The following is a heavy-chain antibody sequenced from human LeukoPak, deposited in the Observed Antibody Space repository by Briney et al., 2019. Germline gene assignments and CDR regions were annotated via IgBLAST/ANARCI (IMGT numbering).Heavy chain of an antibody. V-gene: IGHV3-15*01. Sequence: PGGSLRLSCATTGFTFNKAWMSWVRQAPGKGLEWVGRIKTKADGGTADYAAPVKGRFTISRDDSKTTLYLQMNSLKIADTAVYYCTTFSIWVDAFDIWGQGTMVTVSS. CDR1: GFTFNKAW. D-gene: IGHD7-27*01. J-gene: IGHJ3*02. CDR3: TTFSIWVDAFDI. CDR2: IKTKADGGTA.